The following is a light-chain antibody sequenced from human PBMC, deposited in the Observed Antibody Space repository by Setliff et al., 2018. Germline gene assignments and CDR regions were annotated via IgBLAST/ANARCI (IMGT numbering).Light chain of an antibody. CDR3: CSYADAYISV. CDR2: DVT. J-gene: IGLJ1*01. CDR1: SSDVGRYNF. Sequence: QSALTQPRSVSGSPGQSVTISCTGTSSDVGRYNFVSWYQQHPGKAPKLIIYDVTKRPSGVPDRFSGSKSGNTASLTISGLQAEDEADYSCCSYADAYISVFGTGTK. V-gene: IGLV2-11*01.